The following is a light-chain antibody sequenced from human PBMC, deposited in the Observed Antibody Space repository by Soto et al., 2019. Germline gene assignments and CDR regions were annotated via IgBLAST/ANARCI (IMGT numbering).Light chain of an antibody. J-gene: IGKJ4*01. CDR2: GSS. CDR1: QSVINY. V-gene: IGKV3-20*01. Sequence: QPPHNMTLSPGERATLSCRASQSVINYLAWYQQKPGQAPRLLIFGSSNRATGIPDRFSGSGSGTDFTLSISRLEPEDFAVYYCPPDASSPLLTFCGRSNADIK. CDR3: PPDASSPLLT.